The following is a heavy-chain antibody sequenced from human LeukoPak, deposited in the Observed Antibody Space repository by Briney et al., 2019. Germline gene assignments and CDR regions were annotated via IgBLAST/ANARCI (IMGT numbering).Heavy chain of an antibody. J-gene: IGHJ6*03. CDR2: IYHTRST. CDR1: GASISSRTFY. V-gene: IGHV4-39*07. CDR3: ARERFDILTGHKYYYYYMDV. Sequence: PSETLSLTCTVSGASISSRTFYWGWIRQSPGKGLEWIGSIYHTRSTDYNPSLKSRVTISVDTSKNQFSLKLSSVTAADTAVYYCARERFDILTGHKYYYYYMDVRGKGTTVTISS. D-gene: IGHD3-9*01.